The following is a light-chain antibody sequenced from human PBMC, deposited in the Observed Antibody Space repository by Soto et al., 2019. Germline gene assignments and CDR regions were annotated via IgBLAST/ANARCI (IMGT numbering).Light chain of an antibody. Sequence: DIVMTQSPLSLPVTPGEPASISCRSSQNLLHSNGYDALDWYVHKPWQSPQLLIYGGSTRASGVPDRFSGSGSGTDFTLNISRVEAEDVGVYYCMHALETPWTFGQGTKVEIK. CDR1: QNLLHSNGYDA. CDR3: MHALETPWT. V-gene: IGKV2-28*01. J-gene: IGKJ1*01. CDR2: GGS.